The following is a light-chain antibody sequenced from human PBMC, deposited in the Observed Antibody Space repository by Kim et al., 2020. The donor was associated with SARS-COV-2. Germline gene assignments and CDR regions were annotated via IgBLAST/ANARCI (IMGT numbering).Light chain of an antibody. CDR3: QQYNNWPPLT. V-gene: IGKV3-15*01. Sequence: SPGESATLSCRASQSVGSNLAWYQQKPGQAPRLLIYAASTRATGIPARFSGSGSGTEFTLTINSLQSEDFAVYYCQQYNNWPPLTFGGGTKVDIK. J-gene: IGKJ4*01. CDR1: QSVGSN. CDR2: AAS.